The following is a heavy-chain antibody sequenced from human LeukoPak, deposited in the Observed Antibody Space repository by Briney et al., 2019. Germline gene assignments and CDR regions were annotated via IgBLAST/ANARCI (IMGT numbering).Heavy chain of an antibody. D-gene: IGHD2-15*01. CDR2: INPNSGGT. CDR3: ARDFGDIVVVVAAYGMDV. V-gene: IGHV1-2*02. Sequence: WASVKVSCKASGYTFTGYYMHWVRQAPGQGLEWMGWINPNSGGTNYAQKFQGKVTMTRDTSTSTVYMELSSLRSEDTAVYHCARDFGDIVVVVAAYGMDVWGQGTTVTVSS. CDR1: GYTFTGYY. J-gene: IGHJ6*02.